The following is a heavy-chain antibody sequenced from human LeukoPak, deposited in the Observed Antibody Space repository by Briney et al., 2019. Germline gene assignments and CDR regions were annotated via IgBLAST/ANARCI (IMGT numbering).Heavy chain of an antibody. CDR1: GFTFSSYA. CDR3: AKHLSGSYYYYYYGMDV. J-gene: IGHJ6*02. V-gene: IGHV3-23*01. CDR2: ISGSGGST. D-gene: IGHD3-10*01. Sequence: GGSLRLSCAASGFTFSSYAMSWVRQAPGKGLEWVSAISGSGGSTYYADSVKGRFTISRDNSKNTLYLQMNSLRAEDTAVYYCAKHLSGSYYYYYYGMDVWGQGTTVTVSS.